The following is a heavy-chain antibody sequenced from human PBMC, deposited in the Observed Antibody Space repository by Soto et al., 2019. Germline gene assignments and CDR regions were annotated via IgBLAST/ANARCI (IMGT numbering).Heavy chain of an antibody. Sequence: SEKLSLTCSVSGDSVSSGGYYWSWIRQPPGKGLEWIGHVYFSGSTNYIPSLKSRLTMSVDTAKNQFSLKLNSVTAADTAVYYCARISLDTCMSYWSDPRGQGTQDTGSS. CDR2: VYFSGST. CDR1: GDSVSSGGYY. D-gene: IGHD3-10*01. CDR3: ARISLDTCMSYWSDP. V-gene: IGHV4-61*08. J-gene: IGHJ5*02.